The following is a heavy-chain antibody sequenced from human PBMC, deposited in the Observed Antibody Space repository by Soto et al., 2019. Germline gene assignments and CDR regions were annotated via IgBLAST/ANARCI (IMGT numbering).Heavy chain of an antibody. V-gene: IGHV4-34*01. CDR1: GGSFSGYH. Sequence: VQLQQWGAGLLKPSETLSLTCAVYGGSFSGYHWSWFRQPPGKGLEWIGEINPSGSINYNPSIKSRVTISVATSKNQFSLNLSSVTAGDTAVYYCATFVGATTVTRGSPRDYWGHGTLVTVSS. CDR2: INPSGSI. D-gene: IGHD4-4*01. CDR3: ATFVGATTVTRGSPRDY. J-gene: IGHJ4*01.